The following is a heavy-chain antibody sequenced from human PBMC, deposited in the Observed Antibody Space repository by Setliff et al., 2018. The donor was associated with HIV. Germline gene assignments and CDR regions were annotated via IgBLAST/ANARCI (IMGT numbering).Heavy chain of an antibody. J-gene: IGHJ4*02. CDR1: GFVFSDHS. CDR3: VKGDCTSSSCELVY. V-gene: IGHV3-48*04. Sequence: PGGSLRLSCAASGFVFSDHSLHWVRQAPGEGLEWLSYISATGTTVSYADSVRGRFVIYRDNAKNSVYLQMKSLKTEDTALYYCVKGDCTSSSCELVYWGQGTLVTVSS. CDR2: ISATGTTV. D-gene: IGHD2-2*01.